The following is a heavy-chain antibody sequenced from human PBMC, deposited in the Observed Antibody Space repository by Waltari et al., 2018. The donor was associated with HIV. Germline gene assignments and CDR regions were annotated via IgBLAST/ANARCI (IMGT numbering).Heavy chain of an antibody. CDR3: ARSRSDAFDL. V-gene: IGHV3-7*01. CDR1: GPTPLSDW. CDR2: IKEDGSEK. J-gene: IGHJ3*01. Sequence: EVQLVESGGGLVQPGGSLRFSCEATGPTPLSDWMTWVRQAPGKGLEWVANIKEDGSEKWYVDSVKGRFTISRDNAKNSVYLQMNSLRAEDTAVYYCARSRSDAFDLWGQGTMVTVSS.